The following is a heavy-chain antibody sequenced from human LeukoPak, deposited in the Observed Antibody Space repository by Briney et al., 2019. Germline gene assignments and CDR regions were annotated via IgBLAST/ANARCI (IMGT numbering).Heavy chain of an antibody. Sequence: GRSLRLSCAASGFTFSSYGMHWVRQAPGKGLEWVAVISYDGSNKYYADSVKGRFTISRDNSKNTLYLQMNSLRAEDTAVYYCAKDRPAYSSSWYHSDYWGQGTLVTVSS. J-gene: IGHJ4*02. V-gene: IGHV3-30*18. CDR2: ISYDGSNK. CDR1: GFTFSSYG. CDR3: AKDRPAYSSSWYHSDY. D-gene: IGHD6-13*01.